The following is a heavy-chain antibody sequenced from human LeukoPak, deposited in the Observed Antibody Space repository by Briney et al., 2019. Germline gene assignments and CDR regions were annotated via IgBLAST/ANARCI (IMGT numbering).Heavy chain of an antibody. V-gene: IGHV3-7*01. CDR1: GFTFNNYW. J-gene: IGHJ4*02. CDR2: IKQDGREK. Sequence: GGSLRLSCAASGFTFNNYWMSWVRRAPGKGLEWVANIKQDGREKYYVDSVKGRFTNSRDNAKNSLYLQMHSLRAEDTAVYYCARVAGRDYFDYWGQGTLVTVSS. D-gene: IGHD6-19*01. CDR3: ARVAGRDYFDY.